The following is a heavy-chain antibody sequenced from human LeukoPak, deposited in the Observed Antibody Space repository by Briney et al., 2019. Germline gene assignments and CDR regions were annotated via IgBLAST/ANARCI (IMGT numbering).Heavy chain of an antibody. V-gene: IGHV3-30-3*01. CDR1: GFTFSSYA. CDR3: ARELSDYGDYFNPFDY. D-gene: IGHD4-17*01. CDR2: ISYDGSSK. Sequence: GGSLRLSCAASGFTFSSYAMHWVRQAPGTGVEWGAVISYDGSSKYYADSVKGGFTLSRDNSKNTLYLQMNSLRAEDTAVYYCARELSDYGDYFNPFDYWGQGTLVTVSS. J-gene: IGHJ4*02.